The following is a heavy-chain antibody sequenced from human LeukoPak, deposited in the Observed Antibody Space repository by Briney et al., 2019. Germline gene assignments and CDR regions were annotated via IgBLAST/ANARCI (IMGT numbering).Heavy chain of an antibody. D-gene: IGHD5-18*01. Sequence: GASVKVSCKASGYTFTGYYMHWVRQAPGQGIEWMGWINPNSGGTNDAQKFQGRVTMTRDTSISTAYMELIRLTSDDTAVYYCAREWMDAAVDVWGQGTLVTVSS. J-gene: IGHJ4*02. V-gene: IGHV1-2*02. CDR3: AREWMDAAVDV. CDR1: GYTFTGYY. CDR2: INPNSGGT.